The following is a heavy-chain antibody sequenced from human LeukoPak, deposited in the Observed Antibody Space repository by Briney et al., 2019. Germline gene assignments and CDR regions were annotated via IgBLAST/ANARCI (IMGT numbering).Heavy chain of an antibody. J-gene: IGHJ4*02. Sequence: NPGGSLRLSCEAFGFSFGDYYMTWIRQAPGKGLEWISNINSNSYTIYYADSVKGRFTISRDNAKRSLYLQMDRLRAEDTAVYYCARDRRSPHSAYGWGHLDIWGQGTLVAVSS. D-gene: IGHD3-16*01. CDR2: INSNSYTI. CDR1: GFSFGDYY. V-gene: IGHV3-11*01. CDR3: ARDRRSPHSAYGWGHLDI.